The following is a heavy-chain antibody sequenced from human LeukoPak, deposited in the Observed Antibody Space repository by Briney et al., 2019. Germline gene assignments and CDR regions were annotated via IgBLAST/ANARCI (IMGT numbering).Heavy chain of an antibody. Sequence: SETLSLTCTVSDDSIKSHFWTWIRQPPGKGLEWIGYVYYSGSGSSNPSLKSRLTMSVDTSKSQFYLNLNSVTTADTAMYYCARGSRRHYDGSGYYFGEFDYWGQGILVTISS. CDR1: DDSIKSHF. D-gene: IGHD3-22*01. V-gene: IGHV4-59*11. CDR2: VYYSGSG. J-gene: IGHJ4*02. CDR3: ARGSRRHYDGSGYYFGEFDY.